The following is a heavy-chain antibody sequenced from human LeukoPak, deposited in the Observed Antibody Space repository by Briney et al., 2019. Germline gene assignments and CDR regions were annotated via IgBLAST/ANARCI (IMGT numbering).Heavy chain of an antibody. D-gene: IGHD5-12*01. CDR1: GFTFSSYW. CDR3: ASEMPTTFDM. CDR2: ISSGGRST. Sequence: PGGSLRLSCAASGFTFSSYWMHWVRQAPGEGLVWVSRISSGGRSTSHADSVKGRFTISRDNAKNTLYLQMKSLRPEDTAVYDCASEMPTTFDMWGQGTMVTVSS. V-gene: IGHV3-74*01. J-gene: IGHJ3*02.